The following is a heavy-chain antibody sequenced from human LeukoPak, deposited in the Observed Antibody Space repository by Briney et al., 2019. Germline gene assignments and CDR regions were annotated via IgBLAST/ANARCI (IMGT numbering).Heavy chain of an antibody. Sequence: GGSLRLSCAASGFTFSSYGMHWVRQAPGKGLAWVAFIRYDASNKYYADSVKGRFTISRDDSKNTLYLQMNSLRAEDTAVYYCAKGYYYDNSGESYFDYWGQGTLVTVSS. CDR3: AKGYYYDNSGESYFDY. CDR1: GFTFSSYG. V-gene: IGHV3-30*02. J-gene: IGHJ4*02. D-gene: IGHD3-22*01. CDR2: IRYDASNK.